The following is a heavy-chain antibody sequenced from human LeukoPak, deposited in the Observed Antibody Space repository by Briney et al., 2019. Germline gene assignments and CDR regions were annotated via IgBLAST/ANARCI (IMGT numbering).Heavy chain of an antibody. CDR3: ARGMVVIVPQNAFDI. CDR1: GGAFSSYA. Sequence: GSSVKVSCKASGGAFSSYAISWVRQAPGQGLEWMGGIIPIFGTANYAQKFQGRVTITADESTSTAYMELSSLRSEDTAVYYCARGMVVIVPQNAFDIWGQGTMVTVSS. J-gene: IGHJ3*02. V-gene: IGHV1-69*01. D-gene: IGHD2-21*01. CDR2: IIPIFGTA.